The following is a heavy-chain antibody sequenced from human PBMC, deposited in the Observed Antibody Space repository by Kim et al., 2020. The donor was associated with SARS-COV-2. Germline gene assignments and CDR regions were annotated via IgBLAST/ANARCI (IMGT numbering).Heavy chain of an antibody. CDR3: ARHWDWGLHYFDY. V-gene: IGHV4-39*01. J-gene: IGHJ4*02. CDR2: IYYSGST. D-gene: IGHD7-27*01. Sequence: SETLSLTCTVSGGSISSSSYYWGWIRQPPGKGLEWIGRIYYSGSTYYNPYLKSRVTISVDTSKNQFSLKLSSVTAADTAVYYCARHWDWGLHYFDYWGQGTLVTVSS. CDR1: GGSISSSSYY.